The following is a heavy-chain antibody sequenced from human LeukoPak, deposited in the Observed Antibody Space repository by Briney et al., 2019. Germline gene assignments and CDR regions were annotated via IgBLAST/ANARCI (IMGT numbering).Heavy chain of an antibody. D-gene: IGHD1-26*01. J-gene: IGHJ4*02. CDR1: GFTFSSYS. Sequence: GGSLRLSCAASGFTFSSYSMNWVRQAPGKGLEWVSSISSSSSYIYYADSVKGRFTISRDNAKNSLYLQMNSLRAEDTAVYYCARTYSSGSYYREYYFDYWGQGTLVTVSS. CDR3: ARTYSSGSYYREYYFDY. V-gene: IGHV3-21*01. CDR2: ISSSSSYI.